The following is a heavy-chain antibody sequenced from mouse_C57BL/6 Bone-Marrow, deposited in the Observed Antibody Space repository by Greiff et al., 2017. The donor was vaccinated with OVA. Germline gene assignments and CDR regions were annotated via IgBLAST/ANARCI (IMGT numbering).Heavy chain of an antibody. CDR2: ISSGGSYT. Sequence: EVKLQESGGDLVKPGGSLKLSCAASGFTFSSYGMSWVRQTPDKRLEWVATISSGGSYTYYPDSVKGRFTISRDNAKNTLYLQMSSLKSEDTAMYYCARRSGSSLYYWGKGTTLTVSS. J-gene: IGHJ2*01. CDR1: GFTFSSYG. D-gene: IGHD1-1*01. CDR3: ARRSGSSLYY. V-gene: IGHV5-6*01.